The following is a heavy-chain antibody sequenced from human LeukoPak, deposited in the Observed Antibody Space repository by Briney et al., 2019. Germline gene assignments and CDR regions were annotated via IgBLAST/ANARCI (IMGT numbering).Heavy chain of an antibody. V-gene: IGHV3-48*01. CDR1: GFTFSSYS. J-gene: IGHJ6*03. Sequence: PGGSLRLSCAASGFTFSSYSMNWVRQAPGKGLEWVSYISSSSSTIYYADSVKGRFTISRDNAKNSLYLQMNSLRAEDTAVYYCARVEGRQDYSNYPTDYYYYYYMDVWGKGTTVTVSS. CDR3: ARVEGRQDYSNYPTDYYYYYYMDV. CDR2: ISSSSSTI. D-gene: IGHD4-11*01.